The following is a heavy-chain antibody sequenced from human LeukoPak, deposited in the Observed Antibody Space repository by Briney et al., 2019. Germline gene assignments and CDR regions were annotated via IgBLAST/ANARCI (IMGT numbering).Heavy chain of an antibody. CDR3: AKAPMGTRITMIVVVNY. V-gene: IGHV1-58*02. D-gene: IGHD3-22*01. Sequence: ASVKVSCKTSGFTFSNSAIQWVRQARGQRLEWIGWIGVYGGNTNYAQRFQDRVTITRDMSTSTAYMELSSLRSEDTAVYYCAKAPMGTRITMIVVVNYWGQGTLVTVSS. CDR1: GFTFSNSA. J-gene: IGHJ4*02. CDR2: IGVYGGNT.